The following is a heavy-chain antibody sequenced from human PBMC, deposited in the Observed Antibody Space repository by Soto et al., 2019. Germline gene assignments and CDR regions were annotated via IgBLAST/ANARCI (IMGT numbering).Heavy chain of an antibody. CDR1: GFSLSSNGVG. Sequence: QITLKESGPTLVKPTQTLTXTCXXXGFSLSSNGVGVGWIRQPPGKALEFLALVYWDDDKRYSPSLKSRLTITQDTSKNQVVLTMTNMDPVDTAXYYCXHNFRGSGSYTGDRFDSWGQGILVIVSS. D-gene: IGHD3-10*01. CDR2: VYWDDDK. V-gene: IGHV2-5*02. CDR3: XHNFRGSGSYTGDRFDS. J-gene: IGHJ5*01.